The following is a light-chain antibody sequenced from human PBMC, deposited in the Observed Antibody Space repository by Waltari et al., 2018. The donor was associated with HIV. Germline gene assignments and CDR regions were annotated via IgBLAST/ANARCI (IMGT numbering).Light chain of an antibody. CDR3: CSYVSNVI. J-gene: IGLJ2*01. V-gene: IGLV2-23*02. CDR1: SSAVATYKL. Sequence: QSALTQPASVSVSPRRSITISSTSSSSAVATYKLVSWYQPHPGKTPKLMIYEVSNRPSGVSDRFSGSKSGDTASLTISGLQAEDEADYYCCSYVSNVIFGGGTKLTVL. CDR2: EVS.